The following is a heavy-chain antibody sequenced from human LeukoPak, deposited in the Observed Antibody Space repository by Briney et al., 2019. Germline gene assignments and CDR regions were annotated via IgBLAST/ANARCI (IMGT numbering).Heavy chain of an antibody. CDR3: AGEYCSGGSCQNWFDP. V-gene: IGHV4-39*07. CDR2: IYYSGST. D-gene: IGHD2-15*01. Sequence: PSETLSLTCTVSGGSISSSRYYWGWIRQPPGKGLEWIGSIYYSGSTYYKPSLKSRVAISVDPSKNPFSLKLSSVAAADTAVYYCAGEYCSGGSCQNWFDPWGQGTLVTVSS. CDR1: GGSISSSRYY. J-gene: IGHJ5*02.